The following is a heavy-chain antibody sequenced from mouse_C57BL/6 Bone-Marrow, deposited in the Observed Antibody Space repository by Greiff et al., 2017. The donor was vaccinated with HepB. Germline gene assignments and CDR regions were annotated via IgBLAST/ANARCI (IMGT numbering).Heavy chain of an antibody. D-gene: IGHD2-2*01. J-gene: IGHJ3*01. Sequence: EVKLMESGGDLVKPGGSLKLSCAASGFTFSSYGMSWVRQTPDKRLEWVATISSGGSYTYYPDSVKGRFTISRDNAKNTLYLQMSSLKSEDTAMYYCARWGLRRHGFAYWGQGTLVTVSA. CDR2: ISSGGSYT. CDR1: GFTFSSYG. V-gene: IGHV5-6*01. CDR3: ARWGLRRHGFAY.